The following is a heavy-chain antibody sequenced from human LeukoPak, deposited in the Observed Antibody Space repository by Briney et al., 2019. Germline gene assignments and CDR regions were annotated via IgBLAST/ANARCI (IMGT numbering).Heavy chain of an antibody. CDR3: AKPIAGTLDY. CDR2: ISGSGAST. CDR1: GLTFSSYA. J-gene: IGHJ4*02. D-gene: IGHD1-20*01. V-gene: IGHV3-23*01. Sequence: GGSLRLSCAASGLTFSSYAMSWVRQAPGKGLEWVSTISGSGASTYYVDSVKGRFTISRDNSKNTLYLQMNSLRAEDTDVYYCAKPIAGTLDYWGQGTLVTVSS.